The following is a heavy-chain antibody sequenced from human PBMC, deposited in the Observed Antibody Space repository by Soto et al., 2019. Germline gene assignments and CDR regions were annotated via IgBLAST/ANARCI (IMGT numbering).Heavy chain of an antibody. J-gene: IGHJ6*02. CDR3: AREPGYDILTGYYATNYYYGMDV. CDR2: IYYSGST. D-gene: IGHD3-9*01. Sequence: SETLSLTFTVSGGSISSYYWSWIRQHPGKGLEWIGYIYYSGSTNYNPSLKSRVTISVDTSKNQCSLKLSSVTAADTAVYYCAREPGYDILTGYYATNYYYGMDVWGQGTTVT. V-gene: IGHV4-59*01. CDR1: GGSISSYY.